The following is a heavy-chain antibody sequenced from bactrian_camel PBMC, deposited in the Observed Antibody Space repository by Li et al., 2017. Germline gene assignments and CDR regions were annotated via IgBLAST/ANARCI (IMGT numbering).Heavy chain of an antibody. J-gene: IGHJ4*01. V-gene: IGHV3S57*01. CDR2: IGSDDIT. Sequence: HVQLVESGGGSVQAGGSLRLSCAASGGTFTRYGMGWFRQAPGKEREGVASIGSDDITKYADSTKGRFIISRDGTKNTLYLEMNDLKPEDTAEYFCAARAGLYSGSWCSPPALGTHYLGQGTQVTVS. D-gene: IGHD3*01. CDR1: GGTFTRYG.